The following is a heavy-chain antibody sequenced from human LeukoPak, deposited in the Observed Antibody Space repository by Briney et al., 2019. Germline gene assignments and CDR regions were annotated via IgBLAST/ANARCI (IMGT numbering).Heavy chain of an antibody. D-gene: IGHD4/OR15-4a*01. Sequence: GGSLRLSCAASGFTFSSYWMSWVRQAPGKGLEWVAVISYDGSNKYYADSVKGRFTISRDNSKNTLYLQMNSLRAEDTAVYYCARDPPMTMGLYYYGMDVWGQGTTVTVSS. CDR3: ARDPPMTMGLYYYGMDV. J-gene: IGHJ6*02. CDR2: ISYDGSNK. CDR1: GFTFSSYW. V-gene: IGHV3-30-3*01.